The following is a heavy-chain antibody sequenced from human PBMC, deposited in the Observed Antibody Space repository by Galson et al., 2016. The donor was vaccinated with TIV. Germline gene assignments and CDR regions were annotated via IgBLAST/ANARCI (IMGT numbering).Heavy chain of an antibody. Sequence: QSGAEVKKPGASVKVSCKASGYILASHVMHWVRQAPGQRPEWMGWISVGNGDRKYSQRLQGRVTLSGDTSANTAFMELSSLRFEDTATYYCARDRGGSGDFDYWGQGTLVTVSS. CDR3: ARDRGGSGDFDY. V-gene: IGHV1-3*01. D-gene: IGHD3-16*01. CDR1: GYILASHV. CDR2: ISVGNGDR. J-gene: IGHJ4*02.